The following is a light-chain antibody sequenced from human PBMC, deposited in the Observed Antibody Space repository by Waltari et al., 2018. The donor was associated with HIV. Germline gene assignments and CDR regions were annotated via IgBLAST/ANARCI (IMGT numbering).Light chain of an antibody. CDR1: TSDVASYNL. Sequence: QSALTQPASVSGSPGQSITISCTATTSDVASYNLVSWYQQHPGKAPKVMVYAVTKRPSEVSSRFSGSRSGNTASLTLSVIQAEDEAYDYCCSYAGTGTYVFGTGTKVTVL. V-gene: IGLV2-23*02. CDR2: AVT. J-gene: IGLJ1*01. CDR3: CSYAGTGTYV.